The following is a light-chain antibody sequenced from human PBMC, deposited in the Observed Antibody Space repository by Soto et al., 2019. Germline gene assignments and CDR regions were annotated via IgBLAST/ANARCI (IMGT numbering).Light chain of an antibody. CDR3: QQSFNSPPIT. V-gene: IGKV1-39*01. CDR1: QSIYSS. J-gene: IGKJ5*01. Sequence: DIQLTMSTSSLSASIGDRVTITCRAGQSIYSSLNWYQQKPGKAPKLLXYAASSLQSGVPSRFSGSGSGTDFTLTIISLQTEDFATYYCQQSFNSPPITFGQGTRLEIK. CDR2: AAS.